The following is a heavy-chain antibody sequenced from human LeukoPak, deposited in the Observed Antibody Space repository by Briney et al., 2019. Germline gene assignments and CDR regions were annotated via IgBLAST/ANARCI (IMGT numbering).Heavy chain of an antibody. J-gene: IGHJ4*02. CDR3: AREKRYSGSYYTFDY. CDR1: GGSFSGYY. Sequence: SETLSLTCAVYGGSFSGYYWSWIRQPPGKGLEWIGYIYYSGSTNYNPSLKSRVTISVDTSKNQFSLKLSSVTAADTAVYYCAREKRYSGSYYTFDYWGQGTLVTVSS. V-gene: IGHV4-59*01. CDR2: IYYSGST. D-gene: IGHD1-26*01.